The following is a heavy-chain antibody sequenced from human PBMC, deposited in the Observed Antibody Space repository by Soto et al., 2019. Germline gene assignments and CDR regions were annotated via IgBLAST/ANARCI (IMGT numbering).Heavy chain of an antibody. CDR3: ARTVAATPYYYYYYGMDV. CDR2: IYYSGST. Sequence: QVQLQESGPGLVKPSQTLSLTCTVSGGSISSGDYYWSWIRQPPGKGLEWIGYIYYSGSTYYNPSLKSRVTISVDTSKTQFSLKLSSVTAADTAVYYCARTVAATPYYYYYYGMDVWGQGTTVTVSS. V-gene: IGHV4-30-4*01. J-gene: IGHJ6*02. D-gene: IGHD2-15*01. CDR1: GGSISSGDYY.